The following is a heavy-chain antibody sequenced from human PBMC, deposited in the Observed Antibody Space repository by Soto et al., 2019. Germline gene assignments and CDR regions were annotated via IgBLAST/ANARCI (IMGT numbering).Heavy chain of an antibody. Sequence: SETLSLTCTVSGGSISSYYWSWIRQPPGKGLEWIGYTYYSGSTNYNPSLKSRVTISVDTSKNQFSLKLSSVTAADTAVYYCAREGWLQVYYYYGMDVWGQGTTVTVSS. J-gene: IGHJ6*02. CDR3: AREGWLQVYYYYGMDV. CDR2: TYYSGST. D-gene: IGHD5-12*01. V-gene: IGHV4-59*01. CDR1: GGSISSYY.